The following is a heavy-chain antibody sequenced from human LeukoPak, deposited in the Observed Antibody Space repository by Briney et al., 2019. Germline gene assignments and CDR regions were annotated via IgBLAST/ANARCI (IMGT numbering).Heavy chain of an antibody. J-gene: IGHJ4*02. CDR2: ISGDGGGT. CDR1: GFTFNNFV. CDR3: AVGALWFGELDYFDH. Sequence: PGGSLRLSCAASGFTFNNFVMNWLRQAPGKGLEWVSSISGDGGGTYYADSVKGRFTISRDNSKNTLYLQMNSLRAEDTAVYYCAVGALWFGELDYFDHWGQGTLVSVSS. V-gene: IGHV3-23*01. D-gene: IGHD3-10*01.